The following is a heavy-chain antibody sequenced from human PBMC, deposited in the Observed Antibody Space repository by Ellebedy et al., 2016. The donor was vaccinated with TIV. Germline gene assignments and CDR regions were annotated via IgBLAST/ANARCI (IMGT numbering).Heavy chain of an antibody. CDR1: KFIFRNYW. J-gene: IGHJ4*02. CDR2: IKQGGSEK. Sequence: GGSLRLSCAASKFIFRNYWMSWVRQAPGKGLEWVATIKQGGSEKYYVDSVKGRFTISRDNAKNSLCLQMDSLRAEDTAVYYCTKVGQWLELTDWGQGTLVTVSS. CDR3: TKVGQWLELTD. V-gene: IGHV3-7*03. D-gene: IGHD6-19*01.